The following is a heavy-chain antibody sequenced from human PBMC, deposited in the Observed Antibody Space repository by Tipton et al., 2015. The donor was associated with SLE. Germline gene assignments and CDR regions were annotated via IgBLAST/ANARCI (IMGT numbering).Heavy chain of an antibody. CDR2: IYTSGST. D-gene: IGHD6-19*01. V-gene: IGHV4-4*09. CDR3: ARRYSSGWYDYFDY. CDR1: GGSISSYY. Sequence: TLSLTCTVSGGSISSYYWSWIRQPPGKGLEWIGYIYTSGSTNYNPSLKSQVTISVDTSKNQFSLKLISVTAADTAVYYCARRYSSGWYDYFDYWGQGPLVTVSS. J-gene: IGHJ4*02.